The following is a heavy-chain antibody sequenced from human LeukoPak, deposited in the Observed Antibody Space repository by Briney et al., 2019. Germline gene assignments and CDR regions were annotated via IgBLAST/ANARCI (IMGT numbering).Heavy chain of an antibody. CDR2: INPNSGGT. Sequence: ASVKVSCKASGYTFTGYYMHWVRQAPGQGLERMGWINPNSGGTNYAQKFQGRVTMTRDTSISTAYMELSRLRSDDTAVYYCASQISTNYYYGMDVWGQGTTVTVSS. CDR3: ASQISTNYYYGMDV. V-gene: IGHV1-2*02. J-gene: IGHJ6*02. CDR1: GYTFTGYY.